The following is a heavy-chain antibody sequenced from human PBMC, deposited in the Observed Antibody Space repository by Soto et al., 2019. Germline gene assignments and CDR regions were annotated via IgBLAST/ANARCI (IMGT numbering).Heavy chain of an antibody. V-gene: IGHV3-74*01. J-gene: IGHJ5*02. CDR3: ATVFDL. CDR1: GFTLRSHR. CDR2: IDTDGGGT. Sequence: SLRLSCAASGFTLRSHRIHWVRQVPGKGLEWVSRIDTDGGGTSYADSVKGRFTISTDNAKNTVNLQMNGLRGEDTAVYYCATVFDLWGQGTLVTVSS.